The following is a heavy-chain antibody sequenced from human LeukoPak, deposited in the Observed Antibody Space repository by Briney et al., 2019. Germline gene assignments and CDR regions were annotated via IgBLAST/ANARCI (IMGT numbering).Heavy chain of an antibody. V-gene: IGHV4-61*02. Sequence: SQTLSLTCIVSGGSISRGSYYWNWIRQPAGKGLEWMGRIYNSGSTNYNPSLKSRVTISTDMSRNQFSLNLSSVTAADTAVYYCAREYYYDSSGYYYEGDAFDIWGQGTMVTVSS. D-gene: IGHD3-22*01. J-gene: IGHJ3*02. CDR1: GGSISRGSYY. CDR3: AREYYYDSSGYYYEGDAFDI. CDR2: IYNSGST.